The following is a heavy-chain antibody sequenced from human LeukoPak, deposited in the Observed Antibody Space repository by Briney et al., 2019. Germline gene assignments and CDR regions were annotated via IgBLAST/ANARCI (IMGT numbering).Heavy chain of an antibody. D-gene: IGHD3-22*01. V-gene: IGHV5-51*01. Sequence: KDGESLKISCKGSGYSFTSYWIGWVRQMPGKGLEWLGIIYPGDSDTRYSPSFQGQVTISADESISTAYLQWSSLKASDTAMYYCARRPYDYAFDIWGQGTMVTVSS. CDR3: ARRPYDYAFDI. CDR1: GYSFTSYW. CDR2: IYPGDSDT. J-gene: IGHJ3*02.